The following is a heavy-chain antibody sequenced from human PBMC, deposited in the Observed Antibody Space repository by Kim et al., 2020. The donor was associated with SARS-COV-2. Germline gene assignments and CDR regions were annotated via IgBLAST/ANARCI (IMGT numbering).Heavy chain of an antibody. CDR3: AKPTLAAGFTPGPLY. Sequence: GGSLRLSCAASGFTFSSHAMSWVRQAPGKGLEWVSAISGSGGSTYYADSVKGRFTISRDNSKNTLYLQMNSLRAEDTAVYYCAKPTLAAGFTPGPLYWGQGTLVTVSS. CDR2: ISGSGGST. D-gene: IGHD6-13*01. V-gene: IGHV3-23*01. J-gene: IGHJ4*02. CDR1: GFTFSSHA.